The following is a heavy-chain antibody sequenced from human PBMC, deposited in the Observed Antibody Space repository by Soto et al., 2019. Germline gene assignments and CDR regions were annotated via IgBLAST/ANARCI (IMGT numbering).Heavy chain of an antibody. J-gene: IGHJ5*02. CDR1: GYTFTSYG. CDR2: ISAYNGNT. CDR3: ARKTTVYNWFDP. D-gene: IGHD4-17*01. Sequence: GSVKVSCKASGYTFTSYGISWVRQAPGQGLEWMGWISAYNGNTNYAQKLQGRVTMTTDTSTSTAYMELRSLRSDDTAMYYCARKTTVYNWFDPWGQGTLVTVS. V-gene: IGHV1-18*01.